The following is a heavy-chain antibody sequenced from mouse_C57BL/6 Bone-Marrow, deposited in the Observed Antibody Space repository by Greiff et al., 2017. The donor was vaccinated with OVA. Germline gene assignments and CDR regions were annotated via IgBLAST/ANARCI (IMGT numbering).Heavy chain of an antibody. V-gene: IGHV1-81*01. CDR1: GYTFTSYG. D-gene: IGHD2-2*01. J-gene: IGHJ3*01. CDR2: IYPRSGNT. Sequence: QVLLQQSGAELARPGASVKLSCMASGYTFTSYGISWVKQRTGQGLEWIGEIYPRSGNTSYNEKFKGKATLTADKSSSTVYRKLRSLTSEDSAVYFCARGLWLSWFAYWGQGTLVTVSA. CDR3: ARGLWLSWFAY.